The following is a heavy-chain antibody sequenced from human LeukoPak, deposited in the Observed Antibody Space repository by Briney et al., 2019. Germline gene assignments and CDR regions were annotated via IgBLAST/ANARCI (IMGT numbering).Heavy chain of an antibody. Sequence: PGRSLRLSCAASGFTFSGYGMHWVRQAPGKGLEWVAVISYDGSNKYYADSVKGRFTISRDNSKNTLYLRMNSLRAEDTAVYYCAKGPTSVAGDYWGQGTLVTVSS. CDR2: ISYDGSNK. CDR1: GFTFSGYG. J-gene: IGHJ4*02. V-gene: IGHV3-30*18. CDR3: AKGPTSVAGDY. D-gene: IGHD6-19*01.